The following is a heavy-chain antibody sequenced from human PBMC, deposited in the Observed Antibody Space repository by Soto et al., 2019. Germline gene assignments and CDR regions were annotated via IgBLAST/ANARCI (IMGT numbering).Heavy chain of an antibody. J-gene: IGHJ6*03. CDR2: INSDGSVS. Sequence: EVKLVESGGGLVQPGGSVRLSCAASGFTFSNYWRYWVRQAPGQGLVWVSRINSDGSVSRYADSVKGRLTISRDNVKNTLYLQMNSLRVEDTAVYYCARGDCVGGSCYSLAGSFYYYMDVWGKGTTVTVFS. CDR1: GFTFSNYW. CDR3: ARGDCVGGSCYSLAGSFYYYMDV. D-gene: IGHD2-15*01. V-gene: IGHV3-74*01.